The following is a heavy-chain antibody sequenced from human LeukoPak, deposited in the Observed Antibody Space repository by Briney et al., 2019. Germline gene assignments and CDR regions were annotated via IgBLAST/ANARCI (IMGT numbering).Heavy chain of an antibody. CDR1: GGSFSGYY. Sequence: SETLSLTCAVYGGSFSGYYWSWIRQPPGKGLEWIGEINHSGSTNYNLSLKSRVTISVDTSKNQFSLKLSSVTAADTAVYYCARDRAMVRGVIKRDYWGQGTLVTVSS. J-gene: IGHJ4*02. CDR3: ARDRAMVRGVIKRDY. CDR2: INHSGST. D-gene: IGHD3-10*01. V-gene: IGHV4-34*01.